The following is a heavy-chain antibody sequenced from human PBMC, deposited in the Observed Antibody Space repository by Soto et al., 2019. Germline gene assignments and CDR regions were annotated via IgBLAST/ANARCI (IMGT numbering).Heavy chain of an antibody. CDR1: GDSVSGNSAA. CDR2: TYYRSEWYN. Sequence: SQTLSLTCAISGDSVSGNSAAWNWIRQSPSRGLEWLGRTYYRSEWYNDYADSVKSRISINADTFQNQFSLHLSSVTPDDTAVYYCARGVIRGFTPIDYWGQGTLVTVSS. D-gene: IGHD3-10*01. CDR3: ARGVIRGFTPIDY. J-gene: IGHJ4*02. V-gene: IGHV6-1*01.